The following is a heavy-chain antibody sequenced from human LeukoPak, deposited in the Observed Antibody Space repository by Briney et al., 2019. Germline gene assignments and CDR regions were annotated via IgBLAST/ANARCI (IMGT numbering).Heavy chain of an antibody. CDR3: AKHPVIGLQQGHYGGKGTWFDP. V-gene: IGHV3-33*06. CDR1: GFTFSTYG. CDR2: IWYDGSNK. Sequence: GGSLRLSCAASGFTFSTYGMHWVRQAPGKGLEGVAVIWYDGSNKYYADSVKGRFTISRDNAKNTLYLQMNSLRAEDTAVYYCAKHPVIGLQQGHYGGKGTWFDPWGQGTLVTVSS. D-gene: IGHD4-23*01. J-gene: IGHJ5*02.